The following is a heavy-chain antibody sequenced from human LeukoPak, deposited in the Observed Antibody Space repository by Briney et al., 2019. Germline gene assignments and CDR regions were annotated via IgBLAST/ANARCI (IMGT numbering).Heavy chain of an antibody. Sequence: GGSLRLSCAASGFIFSNYWMSWVRQAPGKGPEWVAILKPDGSDKYYVDSVKGRFTISRDNAKNSLYLQMDYLRAEDTALYYCARVDCTGGSCFSGFDHWGQGTLVTVSS. D-gene: IGHD2-15*01. CDR1: GFIFSNYW. CDR2: LKPDGSDK. J-gene: IGHJ4*02. V-gene: IGHV3-7*01. CDR3: ARVDCTGGSCFSGFDH.